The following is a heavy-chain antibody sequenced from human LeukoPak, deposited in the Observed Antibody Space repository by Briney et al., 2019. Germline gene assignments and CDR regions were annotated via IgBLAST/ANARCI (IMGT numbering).Heavy chain of an antibody. CDR3: ARELGGFDH. V-gene: IGHV6-1*01. Sequence: SQTLSLTCAISGDSVSSNSAAWNWIRQSPSRCLEWLGRTYYRSQWYNEYGVSVKSRLTISTGTSKNQFSLQLNSVTPEDTAAYYCARELGGFDHWGQGTLVTVSS. CDR1: GDSVSSNSAA. D-gene: IGHD3-16*01. J-gene: IGHJ4*02. CDR2: TYYRSQWYN.